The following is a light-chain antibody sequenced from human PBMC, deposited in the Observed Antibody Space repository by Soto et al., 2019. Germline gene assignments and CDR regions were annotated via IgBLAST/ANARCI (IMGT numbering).Light chain of an antibody. Sequence: IVMTQSQATLSLSPLERANLSCRASQRITTVAWYQQKPGQAPRLLIYGLSIRAPGVPARFSVSGSGTEFTLTISSLQSEDFAVYFCQQYYDWPTFGQGTKVDIK. CDR3: QQYYDWPT. V-gene: IGKV3-15*01. CDR2: GLS. J-gene: IGKJ1*01. CDR1: QRITT.